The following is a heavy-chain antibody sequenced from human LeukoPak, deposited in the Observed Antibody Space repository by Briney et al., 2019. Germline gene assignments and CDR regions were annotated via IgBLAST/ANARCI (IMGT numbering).Heavy chain of an antibody. Sequence: ASVKVSCKASGYTFTSYGISWVRQAPGQGLEWMGWISAYNGNTNYAQKLQGRVTMTTGTSTSTAYMELRSLRSDDTAVYYCARDQWTVTTEEPWFDPWGQGTLVTVSS. CDR3: ARDQWTVTTEEPWFDP. CDR1: GYTFTSYG. CDR2: ISAYNGNT. V-gene: IGHV1-18*01. D-gene: IGHD4-17*01. J-gene: IGHJ5*02.